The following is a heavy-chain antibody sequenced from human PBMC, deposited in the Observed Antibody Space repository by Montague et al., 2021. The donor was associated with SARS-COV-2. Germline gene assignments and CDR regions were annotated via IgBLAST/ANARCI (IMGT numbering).Heavy chain of an antibody. CDR2: ISYDGSNK. D-gene: IGHD3-16*02. CDR3: ARDRGMITFGGVIVIDGMDV. CDR1: GFTFSSYA. V-gene: IGHV3-30-3*01. J-gene: IGHJ6*02. Sequence: SPRLSCAASGFTFSSYAMPWVRQAPGKGLEWVAVISYDGSNKYYADSVKGRFTISRDNSKNTLYLQMNSLRAEDTAVYYCARDRGMITFGGVIVIDGMDVWGQGTTVTVSS.